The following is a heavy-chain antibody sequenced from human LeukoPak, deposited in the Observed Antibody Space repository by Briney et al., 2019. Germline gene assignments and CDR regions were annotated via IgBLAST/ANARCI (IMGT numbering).Heavy chain of an antibody. CDR1: GYTFTGYY. J-gene: IGHJ4*02. V-gene: IGHV1-2*02. Sequence: DTVKVSCKASGYTFTGYYMHWVRQAPGQGLEWMGWINPNSGGTNNAQKFQGRVTMTRDTFISTAYMELSRLRSDDTAVYYCAREYGDYADYWGQGTLVTVAS. D-gene: IGHD4-17*01. CDR3: AREYGDYADY. CDR2: INPNSGGT.